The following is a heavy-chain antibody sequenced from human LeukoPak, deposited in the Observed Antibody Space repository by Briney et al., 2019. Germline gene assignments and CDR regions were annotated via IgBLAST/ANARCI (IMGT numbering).Heavy chain of an antibody. CDR3: VTNFDSSGYFGY. D-gene: IGHD3-22*01. CDR2: VNTNTGNP. V-gene: IGHV7-4-1*01. Sequence: GTVKVSCKASGYTFTRNTINWVGQAPGQGLEWMGWVNTNTGNPTYAQGFTGRFVFSSDTSVSTAYLQIGSLKAEDTAVYYCVTNFDSSGYFGYWGQGTLVTVSS. CDR1: GYTFTRNT. J-gene: IGHJ4*02.